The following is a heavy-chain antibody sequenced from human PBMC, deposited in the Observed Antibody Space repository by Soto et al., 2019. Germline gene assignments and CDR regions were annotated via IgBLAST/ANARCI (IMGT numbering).Heavy chain of an antibody. D-gene: IGHD3-22*01. Sequence: SETLSLTCTVSGGSISSYYWSWIRQPPGKGLEWIGYIYYSGSTNYNPSLKSRVTISVDTSKNQFSLKLSSVTAADTAVYYCASGYYPFFYYYGMDVWGQGTTVTVSS. V-gene: IGHV4-59*01. CDR1: GGSISSYY. CDR2: IYYSGST. J-gene: IGHJ6*02. CDR3: ASGYYPFFYYYGMDV.